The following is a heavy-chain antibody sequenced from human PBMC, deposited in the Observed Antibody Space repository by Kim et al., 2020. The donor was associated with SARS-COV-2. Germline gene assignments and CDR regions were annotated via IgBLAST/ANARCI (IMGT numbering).Heavy chain of an antibody. Sequence: EHAASVKGRFTVSSDESRDSLYLQMNSLKTEDTAVYYCRGSSGWEGGRDYWGQGTLVTVSS. J-gene: IGHJ4*02. V-gene: IGHV3-72*01. CDR3: RGSSGWEGGRDY. D-gene: IGHD3-22*01.